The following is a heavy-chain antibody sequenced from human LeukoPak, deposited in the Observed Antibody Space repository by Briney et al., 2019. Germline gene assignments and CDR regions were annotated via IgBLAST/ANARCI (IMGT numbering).Heavy chain of an antibody. Sequence: PGGSLRLSCAASGFTFSNYAMHWVRQAPGKGLEWISLISYDGGNKYYADSVKGRFTISRDNSKNTVYLQMNSLRVEDTAVYYCARAVEAYSGYDPGNYWGQGTLVTVSS. CDR1: GFTFSNYA. J-gene: IGHJ4*02. CDR2: ISYDGGNK. CDR3: ARAVEAYSGYDPGNY. V-gene: IGHV3-30-3*01. D-gene: IGHD5-12*01.